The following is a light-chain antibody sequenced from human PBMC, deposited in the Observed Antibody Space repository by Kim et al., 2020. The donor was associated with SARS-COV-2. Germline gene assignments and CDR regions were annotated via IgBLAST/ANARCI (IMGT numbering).Light chain of an antibody. J-gene: IGLJ2*01. V-gene: IGLV1-44*01. CDR3: AAWDGSLNGVV. CDR2: DNS. Sequence: QSVLTQTPSASGTPGQRVTISCSGSSSNIGSKSVSWYQQLPGAAPKLLIYDNSQRPSGVPDRFSGSKSGTSASLAISGLQSEDEADYYCAAWDGSLNGVVFGGGTQLTVL. CDR1: SSNIGSKS.